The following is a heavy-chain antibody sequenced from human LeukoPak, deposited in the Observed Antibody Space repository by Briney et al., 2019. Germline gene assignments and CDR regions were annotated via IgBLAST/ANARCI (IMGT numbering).Heavy chain of an antibody. V-gene: IGHV3-48*04. CDR2: ISSSSSTI. CDR3: ATSDFYGGNSY. Sequence: GGSLRLSCAASGFTFSSYSMNWVRQAPGKGLEWVSYISSSSSTIYYADSVKGRFTISRDNAKTSLYLQMNSLRAEDTAVYYCATSDFYGGNSYWGQGTLVTVSS. D-gene: IGHD4-23*01. CDR1: GFTFSSYS. J-gene: IGHJ4*02.